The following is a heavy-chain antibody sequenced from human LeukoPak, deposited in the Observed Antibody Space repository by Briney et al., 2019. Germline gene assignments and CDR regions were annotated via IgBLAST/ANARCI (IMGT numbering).Heavy chain of an antibody. CDR2: ISWNSGSI. V-gene: IGHV3-9*01. J-gene: IGHJ6*02. Sequence: SLRLSCAASGFTFSSYSMNWVRQAPGKGLEWVSGISWNSGSIGYADSVKGRFTISRDNAKNSLYLQMNSLRAEDTAVYYCATTEQERILWMDVWGQGTTVTVSS. D-gene: IGHD2/OR15-2a*01. CDR3: ATTEQERILWMDV. CDR1: GFTFSSYS.